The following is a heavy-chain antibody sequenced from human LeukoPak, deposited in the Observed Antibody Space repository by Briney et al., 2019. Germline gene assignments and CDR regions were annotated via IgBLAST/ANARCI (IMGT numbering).Heavy chain of an antibody. CDR3: ALSRTLDY. CDR1: GFTFNSYW. Sequence: GGSLRLSCAASGFTFNSYWMSWVRQAPGKGLEWVANIKQDGSDKYYVDSVKGRFTISRDNAKNSLYLQMNSLRAEDTAVYYCALSRTLDYWGQGTLVTVSS. CDR2: IKQDGSDK. V-gene: IGHV3-7*01. J-gene: IGHJ4*02.